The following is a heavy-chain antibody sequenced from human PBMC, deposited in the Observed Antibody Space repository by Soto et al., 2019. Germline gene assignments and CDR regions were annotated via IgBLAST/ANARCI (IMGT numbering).Heavy chain of an antibody. D-gene: IGHD3-22*01. CDR1: GFTFSSYA. J-gene: IGHJ6*02. Sequence: PGGSLRLSCSASGFTFSSYAMHWVRQAPGKGLEYVSAISSNGGSTYYADSVKGRFTISRDNSKNTLYLQMSSLRAEDTAVYYCVKDHAPNYYDSSGYLGGMDVWGQGTTVTVSS. V-gene: IGHV3-64D*08. CDR2: ISSNGGST. CDR3: VKDHAPNYYDSSGYLGGMDV.